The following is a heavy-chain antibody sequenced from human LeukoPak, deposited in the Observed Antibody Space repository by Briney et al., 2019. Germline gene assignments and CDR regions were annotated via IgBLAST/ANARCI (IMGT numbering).Heavy chain of an antibody. CDR3: AKSDGYYYYYGMDV. J-gene: IGHJ6*02. CDR2: ISSSSSYI. CDR1: GFTFSSYS. V-gene: IGHV3-21*04. Sequence: GGSLRPSCAASGFTFSSYSMNWVRQAPGKGLEWVSSISSSSSYIYYADSVKGRFTISRDNAKNSLYLQMNSLRAEDTAVYYCAKSDGYYYYYGMDVWGQGTTVTVSS.